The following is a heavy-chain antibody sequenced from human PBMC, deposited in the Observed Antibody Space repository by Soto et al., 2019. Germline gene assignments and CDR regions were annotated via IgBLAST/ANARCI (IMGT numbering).Heavy chain of an antibody. CDR3: ARDRNGWETRATYYDY. D-gene: IGHD1-26*01. Sequence: SLRLSCSTSGFTFGGYGVSWFRQAPGKGLEWIGFIRSKAYSRTAEYAASVRGRFIISRDDSEGIAYLQMNSLQNEDTGVYYCARDRNGWETRATYYDYWGPGTKVTVYS. CDR2: IRSKAYSRTA. CDR1: GFTFGGYG. J-gene: IGHJ4*02. V-gene: IGHV3-49*03.